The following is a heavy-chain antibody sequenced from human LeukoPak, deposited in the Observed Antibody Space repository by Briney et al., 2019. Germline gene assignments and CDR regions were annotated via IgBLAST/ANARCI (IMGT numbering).Heavy chain of an antibody. V-gene: IGHV3-33*01. Sequence: GGSLRLSCAASGFTFSSYGMHWVRQAPGKGLEWVAVIWYDGSNKYYADSVKGRFTISRDNSKNTLYLQMNSLRAEDTAVYYCAREGSDDAFDIWGQGTMVIVSS. CDR1: GFTFSSYG. CDR2: IWYDGSNK. J-gene: IGHJ3*02. D-gene: IGHD3-10*01. CDR3: AREGSDDAFDI.